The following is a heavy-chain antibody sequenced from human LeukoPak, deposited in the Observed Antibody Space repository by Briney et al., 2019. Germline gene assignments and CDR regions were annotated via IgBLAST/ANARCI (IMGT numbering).Heavy chain of an antibody. Sequence: GGALRVSCVGCGFVYRRYELHGVRQARGRGVAGVAVISYGGSNKYYADSVKGRFTISRDNSKNTLYLQMNSLRAEDTAVYYCAREEGFGVVNYFDYWGQGTLVTVSS. CDR1: GFVYRRYE. CDR2: ISYGGSNK. D-gene: IGHD3-3*01. J-gene: IGHJ4*02. CDR3: AREEGFGVVNYFDY. V-gene: IGHV3-30*03.